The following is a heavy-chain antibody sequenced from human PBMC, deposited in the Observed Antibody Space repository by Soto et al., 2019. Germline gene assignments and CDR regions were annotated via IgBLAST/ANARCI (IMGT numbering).Heavy chain of an antibody. D-gene: IGHD6-25*01. J-gene: IGHJ4*02. CDR2: IIPIFGTA. Sequence: SVKVSCKASGGTFSSYAISWVRQAPGQGLEWMGGIIPIFGTANYAQKFQGRVTITADEPTSTAYMELSSLRSEDTAVYYCAGTFEYSSGGRCDYWGQGTLVTVS. V-gene: IGHV1-69*13. CDR3: AGTFEYSSGGRCDY. CDR1: GGTFSSYA.